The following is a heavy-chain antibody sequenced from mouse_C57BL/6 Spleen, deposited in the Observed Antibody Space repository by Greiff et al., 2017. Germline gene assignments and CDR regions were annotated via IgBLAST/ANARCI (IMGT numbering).Heavy chain of an antibody. CDR3: ARGEGYLDY. J-gene: IGHJ2*01. V-gene: IGHV5-4*03. CDR1: GFTFSSYA. CDR2: ISDGGSYT. Sequence: EVKLVESGGGLVKPGGSLKLSCAASGFTFSSYAMSWVRQTPEKRLEWVATISDGGSYTYYPDNVKGRFTISRDNAKNNLYLQMSHLKSEDTAMYYCARGEGYLDYWGQGTTLTVSS.